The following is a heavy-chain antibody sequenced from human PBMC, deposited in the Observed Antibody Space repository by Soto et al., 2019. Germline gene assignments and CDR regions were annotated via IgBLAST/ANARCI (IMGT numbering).Heavy chain of an antibody. CDR1: GGSISSYY. CDR3: ARSRGRNWFDP. Sequence: SETLSLTCTVSGGSISSYYWSWIRQPPGKGLEWIGYIYHSGSTYYNPSLKSRVTISVDRSKNQFSLKLSSVIAADTAVYYCARSRGRNWFDPWGQGTLVTVSS. CDR2: IYHSGST. J-gene: IGHJ5*02. V-gene: IGHV4-59*12.